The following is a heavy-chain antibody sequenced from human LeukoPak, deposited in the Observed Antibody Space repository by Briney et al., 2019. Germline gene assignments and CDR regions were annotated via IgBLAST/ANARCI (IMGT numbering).Heavy chain of an antibody. CDR2: IYYSGTT. J-gene: IGHJ4*02. V-gene: IGHV4-31*03. CDR3: ARDRDGYSIDY. Sequence: PSQTLSLTCTVFGGSIMSGGYYWSWIRQHPGKGLEWIGYIYYSGTTYYNPSLKSRVTISVDTSKNHFSLKLSSVTAADTAVYYCARDRDGYSIDYWGQGTLVTVSS. CDR1: GGSIMSGGYY. D-gene: IGHD3-22*01.